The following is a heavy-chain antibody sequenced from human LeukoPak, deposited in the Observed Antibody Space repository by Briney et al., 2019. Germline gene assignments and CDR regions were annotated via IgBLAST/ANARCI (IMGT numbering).Heavy chain of an antibody. V-gene: IGHV3-23*01. CDR1: GFTFSSYA. Sequence: PGGSLRLSCAASGFTFSSYAMSWVRQAPGQGLEWVSAISGSGGSTDYADSVKGRFTISRDNSKNTLYLQMNSLRAEDTAVYYCAKAQQYYYDSSGYSVYWGQGTLVTVSS. CDR3: AKAQQYYYDSSGYSVY. D-gene: IGHD3-22*01. CDR2: ISGSGGST. J-gene: IGHJ4*02.